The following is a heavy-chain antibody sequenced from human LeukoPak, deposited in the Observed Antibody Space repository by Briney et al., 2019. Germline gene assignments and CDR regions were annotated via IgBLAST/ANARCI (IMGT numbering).Heavy chain of an antibody. D-gene: IGHD5-24*01. CDR3: ARRSGRRDGYNGVDY. V-gene: IGHV4-39*07. Sequence: SETLSLTCTVSGGSIGSSSYYWAWIRQPPGKGLEWIGSIYYSESTYYNPSLKSRVTISGDTSKNQFSLKLSSVTAADTAVYYCARRSGRRDGYNGVDYWGQGTLVTASS. CDR2: IYYSEST. J-gene: IGHJ4*02. CDR1: GGSIGSSSYY.